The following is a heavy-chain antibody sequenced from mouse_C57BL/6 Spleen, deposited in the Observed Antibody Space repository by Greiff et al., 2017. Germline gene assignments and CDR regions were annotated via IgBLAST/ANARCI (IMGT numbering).Heavy chain of an antibody. CDR2: ISGGGGNT. CDR3: ARSNYYAMDY. D-gene: IGHD2-5*01. Sequence: EVKLEESGGGLVKPGGSLKLSCAASGFTFSSYTMSWVRQTPEKRLEWVATISGGGGNTYYPDSVKGRFTISRDNAKNTLYLQMSSLRSEDTALYYCARSNYYAMDYWGQGTSVTVSS. J-gene: IGHJ4*01. CDR1: GFTFSSYT. V-gene: IGHV5-9*01.